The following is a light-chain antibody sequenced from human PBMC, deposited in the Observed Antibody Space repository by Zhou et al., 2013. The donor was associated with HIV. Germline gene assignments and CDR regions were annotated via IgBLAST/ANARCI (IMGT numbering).Light chain of an antibody. CDR3: HQYGSSVYT. J-gene: IGKJ2*01. CDR2: GAS. Sequence: EIVMTQSPATLSVSPGERATLSCRASQSVSNNLAWYQQRPGQAPRLLIYGASTRATGIPARFSGSGSGTEFTLTISSLQSEDFAVYYCHQYGSSVYTFGQGTKLEIK. CDR1: QSVSNN. V-gene: IGKV3-15*01.